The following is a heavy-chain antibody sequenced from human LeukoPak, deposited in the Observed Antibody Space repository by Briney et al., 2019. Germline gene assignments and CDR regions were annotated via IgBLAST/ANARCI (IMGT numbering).Heavy chain of an antibody. CDR1: GFTFSSYS. V-gene: IGHV4-34*01. CDR3: ARGPMNYYMDV. J-gene: IGHJ6*03. Sequence: GSLRLSCAASGFTFSSYSMNWVRQPPGKGLEWIGEINHSGSTNYNPSPKSRVTISVDTSKNQFSLKLSSVTAADTAVYYCARGPMNYYMDVWGKGTTVTVSS. D-gene: IGHD3-22*01. CDR2: INHSGST.